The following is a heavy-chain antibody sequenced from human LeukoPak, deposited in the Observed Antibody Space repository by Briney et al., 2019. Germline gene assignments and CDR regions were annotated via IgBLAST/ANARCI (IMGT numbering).Heavy chain of an antibody. J-gene: IGHJ4*02. D-gene: IGHD3-22*01. CDR3: ARDWPNYYGSDGHYYRRDGDY. CDR1: GFTFSIYA. CDR2: ITSRGEST. Sequence: GGSLRLSCAASGFTFSIYAMSWVRQAPGKGLQWVSSITSRGESTWYVDSVKGRFTITRDNSENTLYLQMHSLRAEDTAVYYCARDWPNYYGSDGHYYRRDGDYWGRGTLVSVSS. V-gene: IGHV3-23*01.